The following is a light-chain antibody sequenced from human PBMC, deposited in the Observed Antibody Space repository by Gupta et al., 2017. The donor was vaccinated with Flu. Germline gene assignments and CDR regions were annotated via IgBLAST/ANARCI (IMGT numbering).Light chain of an antibody. CDR1: QSVSSN. V-gene: IGKV3-15*01. CDR2: GAS. J-gene: IGKJ3*01. Sequence: ESATLSCRASQSVSSNLAWYQQKPCQSPRLLIYGASTRATGIPARFSGSGSGTEFTLTISSLQSEDFAVYYCQQYNNWPPFTFGPGTKVDIK. CDR3: QQYNNWPPFT.